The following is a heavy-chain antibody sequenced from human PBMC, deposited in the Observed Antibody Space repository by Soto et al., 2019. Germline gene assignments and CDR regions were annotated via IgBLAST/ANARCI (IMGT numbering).Heavy chain of an antibody. Sequence: PSVTLSLSCTVSGGSISSGGYYWSWIRQHPGKGLEWIGYIYYSGSTYYNPSLKSRVTISVDTSKNQFSLKLSSVTAADTAVYYCARDNTMVRGVMAIWGQGTLVTVSS. V-gene: IGHV4-31*03. D-gene: IGHD3-10*01. CDR2: IYYSGST. CDR1: GGSISSGGYY. J-gene: IGHJ4*02. CDR3: ARDNTMVRGVMAI.